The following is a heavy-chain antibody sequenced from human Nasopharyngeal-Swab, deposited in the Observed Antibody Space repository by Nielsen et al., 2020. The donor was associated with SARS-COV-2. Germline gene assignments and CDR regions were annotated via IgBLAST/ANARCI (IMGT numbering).Heavy chain of an antibody. CDR1: GFTFDDYA. V-gene: IGHV3-9*01. CDR2: ISWNSGSI. Sequence: SLRLSCAASGFTFDDYAMHWVRQAPGKGLEWVSGISWNSGSIGYADSVKGRFTISRDNAKNSLYLQMNSLRAEDTALYYCAKDIMVYGDYVGAFDIWGQGTMVTVSS. J-gene: IGHJ3*02. CDR3: AKDIMVYGDYVGAFDI. D-gene: IGHD4-17*01.